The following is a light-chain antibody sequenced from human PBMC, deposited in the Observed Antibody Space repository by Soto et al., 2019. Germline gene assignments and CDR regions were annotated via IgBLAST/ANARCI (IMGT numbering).Light chain of an antibody. CDR2: VAS. V-gene: IGKV3-15*01. J-gene: IGKJ4*01. Sequence: EIVMTQSPATLSVSPGERATLSCRASQTIRNNLAWYQQKPGQAPRLLIYVASTRATDIPARFSGSGSGTDCTLTISSLQSEDVAFYYCQQYNSWPLTFGGGTNVEIK. CDR1: QTIRNN. CDR3: QQYNSWPLT.